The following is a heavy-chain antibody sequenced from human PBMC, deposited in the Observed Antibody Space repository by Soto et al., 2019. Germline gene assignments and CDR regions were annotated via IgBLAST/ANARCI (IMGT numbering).Heavy chain of an antibody. J-gene: IGHJ4*02. CDR1: GFIVSSNY. V-gene: IGHV3-66*01. Sequence: EVQLVESGGGLVQPGGSLRLSCAASGFIVSSNYMNWVRQAPGKGLKWVSVIYSGGSTYYADSVKGRFTISRDNSKNTLYLQMNSLRAEDTAVYYCANLVGATYFDHWGQGTLVTVSS. CDR3: ANLVGATYFDH. CDR2: IYSGGST. D-gene: IGHD1-26*01.